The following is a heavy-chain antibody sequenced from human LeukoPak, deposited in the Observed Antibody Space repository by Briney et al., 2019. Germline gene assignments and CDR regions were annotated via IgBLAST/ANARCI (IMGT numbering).Heavy chain of an antibody. V-gene: IGHV4-39*01. CDR2: IYYSGST. CDR1: GGSISSSSYH. D-gene: IGHD6-19*01. CDR3: ARGSNLAVAGFDY. Sequence: SETLSLTCTVSGGSISSSSYHWGWIRQPPGKGLEWIGSIYYSGSTYYNPSLKSRVTISVDTSKNQFSLKLSSVTAADTAVYYCARGSNLAVAGFDYWGQGTLVTVSS. J-gene: IGHJ4*02.